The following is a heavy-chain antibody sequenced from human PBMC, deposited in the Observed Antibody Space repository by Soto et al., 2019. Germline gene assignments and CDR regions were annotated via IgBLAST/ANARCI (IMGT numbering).Heavy chain of an antibody. D-gene: IGHD5-12*01. J-gene: IGHJ4*02. CDR3: AKDIWSGECLRSDPSGGLDY. CDR1: GFTFNDYA. CDR2: ISRNSGSI. Sequence: EVQLVESGGGLVQPGRSLRLSCAASGFTFNDYAMNWVRQAPGKGLEWVSGISRNSGSIGYADSVKGRFTISRDNAKNSLYLQMHSLRAEDMYLYYCAKDIWSGECLRSDPSGGLDYWGQGTLVTVSS. V-gene: IGHV3-9*03.